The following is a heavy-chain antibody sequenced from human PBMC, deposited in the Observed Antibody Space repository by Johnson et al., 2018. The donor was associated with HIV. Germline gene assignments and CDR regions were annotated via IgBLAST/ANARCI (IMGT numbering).Heavy chain of an antibody. CDR2: ISWNSGSI. V-gene: IGHV3-13*01. CDR3: ARGGRKWELLGDDAFDI. Sequence: VQLVESGGGLVQPGGSLRLSCAASGFTFSSYDMHWVRQATGKGLEWVSGISWNSGSIGHADSVKGRFTISRDNAKNSLYLQMNSLRAGDTAVYYCARGGRKWELLGDDAFDIWGQGTMVTVSS. CDR1: GFTFSSYD. D-gene: IGHD1-26*01. J-gene: IGHJ3*02.